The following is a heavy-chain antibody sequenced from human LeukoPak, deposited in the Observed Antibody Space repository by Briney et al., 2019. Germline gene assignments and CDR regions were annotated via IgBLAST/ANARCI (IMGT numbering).Heavy chain of an antibody. CDR2: IWYDGSNK. J-gene: IGHJ4*02. D-gene: IGHD3-10*01. Sequence: PGRSLRLSCAVSGFTFSSYGMHWVRQAPGKGLEWVAVIWYDGSNKYYADSVEGRFTISRDNSKNTLYLQMNSLRAEDTAVYYCARCLYGSGSSMGYWGQGTLVTVSS. CDR1: GFTFSSYG. V-gene: IGHV3-33*01. CDR3: ARCLYGSGSSMGY.